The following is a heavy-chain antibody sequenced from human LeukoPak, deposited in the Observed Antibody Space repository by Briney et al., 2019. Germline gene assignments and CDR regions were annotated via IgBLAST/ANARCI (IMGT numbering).Heavy chain of an antibody. D-gene: IGHD4-23*01. V-gene: IGHV4-4*07. CDR1: GGSISNFY. CDR2: IYPRGS. J-gene: IGHJ4*02. Sequence: SETLSLTCTVSGGSISNFYLSWIRQAAGKGLEWIGRIYPRGSDYNPSLKSRVTMTTDTSTSTAYMELRSLRSDDTAVYSCARGDASRGFAGNSPLDYWGQGTLITVSS. CDR3: ARGDASRGFAGNSPLDY.